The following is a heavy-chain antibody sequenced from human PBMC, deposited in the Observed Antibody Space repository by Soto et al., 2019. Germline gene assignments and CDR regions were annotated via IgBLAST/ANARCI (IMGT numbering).Heavy chain of an antibody. CDR3: ARHSPYGSGSYIPWFDP. CDR2: IYYSGST. V-gene: IGHV4-39*01. CDR1: GGSISSSSYY. D-gene: IGHD3-10*01. J-gene: IGHJ5*02. Sequence: SETLSLTCTVSGGSISSSSYYWGWIRQPPGKGLEWIGSIYYSGSTYYNPSLKRRVTISVDTSKNQFSLKLSSVTAADTAVYYCARHSPYGSGSYIPWFDPWGQGTLVTV.